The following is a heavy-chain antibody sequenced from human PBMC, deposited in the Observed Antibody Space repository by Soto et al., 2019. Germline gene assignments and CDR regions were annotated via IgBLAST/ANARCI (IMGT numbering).Heavy chain of an antibody. V-gene: IGHV3-21*01. CDR3: AREYTAWPLAYGLDV. CDR1: GFTFSTYS. Sequence: GGSLRLSCVGSGFTFSTYSINWVRQAPGKGLEWVSSISSRSDIYYADSVKGRFTISRDNAKNSVSLQMNSLRAGDTAVYYCAREYTAWPLAYGLDVWGQGTTVTVSS. J-gene: IGHJ6*02. CDR2: ISSRSDI. D-gene: IGHD2-2*02.